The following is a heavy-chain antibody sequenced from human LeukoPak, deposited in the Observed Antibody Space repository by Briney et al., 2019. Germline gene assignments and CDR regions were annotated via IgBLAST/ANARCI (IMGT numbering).Heavy chain of an antibody. CDR2: IIPRLGTT. CDR3: AADGTD. V-gene: IGHV1-69*05. CDR1: GGTFNSYA. J-gene: IGHJ4*02. Sequence: SVKVSCKASGGTFNSYAINWVRQAPGQGLEWMGGIIPRLGTTKYIEKFQGRITITTDESTTTAYMELTSLRSEDTAVYYRAADGTDWGQGTLVTVSS.